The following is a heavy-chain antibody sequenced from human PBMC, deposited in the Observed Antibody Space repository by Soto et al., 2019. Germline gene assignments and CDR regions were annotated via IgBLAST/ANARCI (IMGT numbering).Heavy chain of an antibody. CDR1: GYTFTNYA. CDR3: ARANYETFSSPIGWFDP. Sequence: QVQLVQSGAEVKKPGASVKVSCKASGYTFTNYAMHWVRQAPGQRLEWMGWINAGNGNTKYSQKFQGRVTITRDTSASTAYMELSSLRSEDTAVYYCARANYETFSSPIGWFDPWGQGTLVTVSS. V-gene: IGHV1-3*01. J-gene: IGHJ5*02. CDR2: INAGNGNT. D-gene: IGHD3-22*01.